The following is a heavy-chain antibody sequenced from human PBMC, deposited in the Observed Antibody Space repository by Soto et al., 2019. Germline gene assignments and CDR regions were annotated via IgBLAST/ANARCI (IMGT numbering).Heavy chain of an antibody. CDR1: RGRGSCTRAA. CDR2: TFYRSKWYY. Sequence: SQSPPPTPSISRGRGSCTRAALNSIRESPSRGLEWLGRTFYRSKWYYDYAVSVKSRITINPDTSKNQFSLQLNSVTPEDTAVYYCSRRLKLGADYYGMDVWGQGTTVNGSS. J-gene: IGHJ6*02. CDR3: SRRLKLGADYYGMDV. V-gene: IGHV6-1*01. D-gene: IGHD1-26*01.